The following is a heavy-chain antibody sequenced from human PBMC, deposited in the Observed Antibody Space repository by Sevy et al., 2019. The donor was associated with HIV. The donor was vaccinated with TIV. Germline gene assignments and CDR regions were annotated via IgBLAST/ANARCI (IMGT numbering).Heavy chain of an antibody. CDR1: GFTVSSNY. D-gene: IGHD6-19*01. CDR3: VRGIIAVAGTITDY. CDR2: VYSGGST. J-gene: IGHJ4*02. V-gene: IGHV3-53*01. Sequence: GGSLRLSCAASGFTVSSNYMSWVRQAPVKGLEWVSVVYSGGSTYYADSVKGRFTISRDNSKNTLYLQMNSLRAEDTAVYYCVRGIIAVAGTITDYWGQGTLVTVSS.